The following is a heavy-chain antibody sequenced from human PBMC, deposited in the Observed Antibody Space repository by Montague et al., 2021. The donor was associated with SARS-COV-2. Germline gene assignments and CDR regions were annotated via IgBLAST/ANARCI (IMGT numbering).Heavy chain of an antibody. CDR3: ARDQFGSDWYGYYGMDV. D-gene: IGHD2-15*01. J-gene: IGHJ6*02. CDR1: GFNLSTYG. Sequence: SLRLSCAASGFNLSTYGMYWVRQAPGKGLEWVALIWSDGSNKYYGDSVKGRFTISRDNSKNMLYLQMSSLRAEDTALYCCARDQFGSDWYGYYGMDVWGQGTTVTVSS. V-gene: IGHV3-33*07. CDR2: IWSDGSNK.